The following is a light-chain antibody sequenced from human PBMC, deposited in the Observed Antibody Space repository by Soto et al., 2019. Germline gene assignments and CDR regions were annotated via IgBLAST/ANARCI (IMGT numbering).Light chain of an antibody. CDR3: QQSNNWPYT. Sequence: EIVMTQSPVALSVSPGERAALSCRASQSVGRNFAWYQQRPGQAPRVLIYGTSTRATGVPARFSGSGSGTDFPLTISSLQSEDFAVYYCQQSNNWPYTFGQGTRLEIK. CDR1: QSVGRN. CDR2: GTS. V-gene: IGKV3-15*01. J-gene: IGKJ2*01.